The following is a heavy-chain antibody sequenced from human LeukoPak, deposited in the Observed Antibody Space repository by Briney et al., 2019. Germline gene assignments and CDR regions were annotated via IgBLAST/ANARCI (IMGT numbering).Heavy chain of an antibody. CDR3: AKDRAYSSSWYNY. J-gene: IGHJ4*02. Sequence: PGGSLRLSCAASGFTFSSYAMSWVRQAPGKGLEWVSAISGSGGSTYYADSVKGRFTISRDNSKNTLYLQMNSLRAEDMAVYYCAKDRAYSSSWYNYWGQGTLVTVSS. V-gene: IGHV3-23*01. CDR2: ISGSGGST. D-gene: IGHD6-13*01. CDR1: GFTFSSYA.